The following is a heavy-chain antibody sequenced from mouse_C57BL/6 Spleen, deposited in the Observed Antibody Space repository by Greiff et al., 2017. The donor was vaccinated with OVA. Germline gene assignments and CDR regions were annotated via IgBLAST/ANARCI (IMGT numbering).Heavy chain of an antibody. CDR1: GYAFSSSW. CDR3: ARPPAYYDEGGYFDV. CDR2: IYPGDGDT. Sequence: VKLMESGPELVKPGASVKISCKASGYAFSSSWMNWVKQRPGKGLEWIGRIYPGDGDTNYNGKFKGKATLTADKSSSTAYMQLSSLTSEDSAVYFCARPPAYYDEGGYFDVWGTGTTVTVSS. D-gene: IGHD2-10*01. V-gene: IGHV1-82*01. J-gene: IGHJ1*03.